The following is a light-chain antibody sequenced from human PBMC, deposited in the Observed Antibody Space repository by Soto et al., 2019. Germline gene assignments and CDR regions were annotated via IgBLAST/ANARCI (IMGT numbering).Light chain of an antibody. Sequence: DFQMTQSPSTLFASVGDRFTITCRASQSISAWLAWYQQKPGKAPKFLIYDASSMESGVPSRFSGSGSGTEVTLTISSLQPDDFATYYYQQYDSYSGGTFGQGTKVDIK. CDR3: QQYDSYSGGT. V-gene: IGKV1-5*01. CDR2: DAS. J-gene: IGKJ1*01. CDR1: QSISAW.